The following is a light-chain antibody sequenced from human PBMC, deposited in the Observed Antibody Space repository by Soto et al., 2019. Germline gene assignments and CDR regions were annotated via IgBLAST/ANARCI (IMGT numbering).Light chain of an antibody. CDR2: DVS. V-gene: IGKV1-33*01. CDR3: QQYGDLPIT. CDR1: HDIRHY. J-gene: IGKJ3*01. Sequence: DIQLTQSPLALSASVGDRVTITCQASHDIRHYLNWYQQKAGKAPKLLIYDVSNLPPGVSSKFSGSSSGPDFTLVINNFQPEDIANYFCQQYGDLPITFGPGTKVDMK.